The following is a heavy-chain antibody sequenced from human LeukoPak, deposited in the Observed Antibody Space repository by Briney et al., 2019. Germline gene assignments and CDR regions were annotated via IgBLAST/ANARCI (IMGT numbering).Heavy chain of an antibody. CDR1: GGSISSYY. V-gene: IGHV4-59*01. Sequence: SETLSLTCTVSGGSISSYYWSWIRQPPGKGLEWIGYIYYSGSAKYNPSLKSRVTISVDTSKNQFSLKLTPVTAADTAVYYCARGFGDWGLSWFDPWGQGTLVTVSS. CDR3: ARGFGDWGLSWFDP. J-gene: IGHJ5*02. D-gene: IGHD3-10*01. CDR2: IYYSGSA.